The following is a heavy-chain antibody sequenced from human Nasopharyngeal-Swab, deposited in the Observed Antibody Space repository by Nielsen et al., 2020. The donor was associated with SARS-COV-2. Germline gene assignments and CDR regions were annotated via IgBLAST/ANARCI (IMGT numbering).Heavy chain of an antibody. D-gene: IGHD3-10*01. CDR2: ISGSGGST. CDR1: EFTFSSYA. Sequence: GESLKISCAASEFTFSSYAMSWVRQAPGKGLEWVSAISGSGGSTYYADSVKGRFTISRDNSKNTLYLQMNSLRAEDTAVYYCAKDSTMVRGRGGFDPWGQGTLVTVSS. J-gene: IGHJ5*02. CDR3: AKDSTMVRGRGGFDP. V-gene: IGHV3-23*01.